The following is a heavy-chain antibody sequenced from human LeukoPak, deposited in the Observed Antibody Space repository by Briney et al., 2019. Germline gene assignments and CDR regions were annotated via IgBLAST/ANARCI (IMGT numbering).Heavy chain of an antibody. Sequence: QSGGSLRLSCAASGFTFSSYGMHWVRQAPGKGLEWVAFIRYDGSNKYYADSVKGRFTISRDNSKNTLYLQMNSLRAEDTAVYYCAKDRPYYGSGSFVDYWGQGTLVTVSP. V-gene: IGHV3-30*02. J-gene: IGHJ4*02. CDR2: IRYDGSNK. CDR3: AKDRPYYGSGSFVDY. CDR1: GFTFSSYG. D-gene: IGHD3-10*01.